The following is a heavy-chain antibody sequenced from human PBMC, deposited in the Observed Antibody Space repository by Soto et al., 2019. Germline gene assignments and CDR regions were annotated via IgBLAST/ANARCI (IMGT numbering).Heavy chain of an antibody. Sequence: SETLSLTCTVSGGSISSGGYYWSWIRQHPGKGLEWIGYIYYSGSTYYNPSLKSRVTISVDTSKNQFSLKLSSVTAADTAVYYCARLRGSYSDTRFDYWGQGTLVTVSS. V-gene: IGHV4-31*02. CDR3: ARLRGSYSDTRFDY. D-gene: IGHD1-26*01. J-gene: IGHJ4*02. CDR2: IYYSGST. CDR1: GGSISSGGYY.